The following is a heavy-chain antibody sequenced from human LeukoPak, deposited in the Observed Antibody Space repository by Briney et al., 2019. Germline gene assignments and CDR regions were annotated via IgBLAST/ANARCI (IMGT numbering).Heavy chain of an antibody. CDR1: GYTFTSYG. CDR2: ISAYNGNT. V-gene: IGHV1-18*01. CDR3: ARSVGGITITYYFDY. D-gene: IGHD3-3*01. J-gene: IGHJ4*02. Sequence: ASVKVSCKASGYTFTSYGISWVRQAPGQGLEWMGWISAYNGNTNYAQKPQGRVTMTTDTSTSTAYMELRSLRSDDTAVYYCARSVGGITITYYFDYWGQGTLVTVSS.